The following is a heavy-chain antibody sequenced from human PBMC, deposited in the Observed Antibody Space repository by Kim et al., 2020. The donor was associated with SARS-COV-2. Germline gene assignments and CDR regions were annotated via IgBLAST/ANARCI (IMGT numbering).Heavy chain of an antibody. Sequence: GGSLRLSCAASGFTFSSYSMNWVRQAPGKGLEWVSSISSSSSYIYYADSVKGRFTISRDNAKNSLYLQMNSLRAEDTAVYYCARALIYERSSAEYFQHWGQGTLVTVSS. J-gene: IGHJ1*01. D-gene: IGHD3-22*01. CDR3: ARALIYERSSAEYFQH. CDR2: ISSSSSYI. V-gene: IGHV3-21*01. CDR1: GFTFSSYS.